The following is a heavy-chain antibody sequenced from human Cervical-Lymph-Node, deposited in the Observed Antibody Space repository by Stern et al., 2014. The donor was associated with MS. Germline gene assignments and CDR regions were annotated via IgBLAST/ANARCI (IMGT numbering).Heavy chain of an antibody. CDR3: ARTTSGWYDY. D-gene: IGHD6-19*01. CDR2: IYYSGST. CDR1: GGSISSYY. J-gene: IGHJ4*02. V-gene: IGHV4-59*01. Sequence: VQLVESGPGLVKPSETLSLTCTVSGGSISSYYWSWIRQPPGKGLEWIGYIYYSGSTNYNPSLKSRVTISVDTSKNQFSLKLSSVTAADTAVYYCARTTSGWYDYWGQGTLVTVSS.